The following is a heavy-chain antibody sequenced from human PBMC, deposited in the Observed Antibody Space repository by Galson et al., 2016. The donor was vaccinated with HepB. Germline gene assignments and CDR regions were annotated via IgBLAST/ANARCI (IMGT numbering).Heavy chain of an antibody. V-gene: IGHV1-2*02. J-gene: IGHJ4*02. CDR1: EYTFTGFY. Sequence: SVKVSCKASEYTFTGFYFHWVRQAPGQGLEWMGWIHPKSGNTNYAEKFQGRVTMTRDTSISTAYMELSRLTSDDTAVYYCAREYASGTYPVVALDYWGQGTPVTVSS. D-gene: IGHD3-10*01. CDR3: AREYASGTYPVVALDY. CDR2: IHPKSGNT.